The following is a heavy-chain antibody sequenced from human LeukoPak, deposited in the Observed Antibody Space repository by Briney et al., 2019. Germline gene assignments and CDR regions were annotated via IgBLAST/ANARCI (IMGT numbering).Heavy chain of an antibody. CDR1: GFTFSNYN. CDR2: INTASTTI. V-gene: IGHV3-48*02. CDR3: AVMAVITVDAFDL. Sequence: GGSLRLSYSASGFTFSNYNINWVRQAPGKGPEWISYINTASTTIHYADSVKGRFTISRDNAKNSLYLEMNSLRDEGTAVYYCAVMAVITVDAFDLWGPGTMVTVSS. J-gene: IGHJ3*01. D-gene: IGHD5-24*01.